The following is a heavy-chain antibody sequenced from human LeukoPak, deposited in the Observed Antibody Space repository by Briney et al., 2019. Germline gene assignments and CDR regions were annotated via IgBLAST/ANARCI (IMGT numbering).Heavy chain of an antibody. Sequence: SETLSLTCTVSGGSISSSSYYWGWIRQPPGKGLEWIGSIYYSGSTYYNPSLKSRVTISVDTSKNQFSLKLSSVTAADTAVYYCASTSGSYDYFDYWGQGTLVTVSS. D-gene: IGHD1-26*01. CDR1: GGSISSSSYY. CDR3: ASTSGSYDYFDY. CDR2: IYYSGST. V-gene: IGHV4-39*01. J-gene: IGHJ4*02.